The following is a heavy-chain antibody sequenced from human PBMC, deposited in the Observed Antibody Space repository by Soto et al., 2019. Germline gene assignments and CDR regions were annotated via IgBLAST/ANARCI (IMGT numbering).Heavy chain of an antibody. D-gene: IGHD3-3*01. Sequence: PGESLKISCAASGFTFSSYGMHWVRQAPGKGLEWVAVIWYDGSNKYYADSVKGRFTISRDNSKNTLYLQMNSLRAEDTAVYYCARDYPPYYDFWSGYFDYWGQGTLVTVSS. J-gene: IGHJ4*02. V-gene: IGHV3-33*01. CDR1: GFTFSSYG. CDR3: ARDYPPYYDFWSGYFDY. CDR2: IWYDGSNK.